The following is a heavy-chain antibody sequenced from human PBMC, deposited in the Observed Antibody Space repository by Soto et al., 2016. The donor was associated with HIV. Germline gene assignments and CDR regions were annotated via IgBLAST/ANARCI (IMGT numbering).Heavy chain of an antibody. Sequence: EVQLVESGGGLVKPGGSLRLSCAASGFTFSNAWMNWVRQAPGKGLEWVGHIKSKTDGGTTDYAAPVKGRFTISRDDSKNTLYLQMNSLKTEDTAVYYCTTDLPEFDWLFRTYYFDYWGQGTLVTVSS. D-gene: IGHD3-9*01. J-gene: IGHJ4*02. V-gene: IGHV3-15*01. CDR2: IKSKTDGGTT. CDR3: TTDLPEFDWLFRTYYFDY. CDR1: GFTFSNAW.